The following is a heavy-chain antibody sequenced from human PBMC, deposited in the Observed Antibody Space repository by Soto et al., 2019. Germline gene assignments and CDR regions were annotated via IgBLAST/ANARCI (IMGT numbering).Heavy chain of an antibody. V-gene: IGHV4-61*01. D-gene: IGHD5-18*01. CDR2: NYSSGNT. Sequence: QVQLQESGPGLVKPSETLSLTCTVSGDSVGSGSYYWTWIRQPPGKGLEWIGYNYSSGNTNYNPSLKSRVTMSVDTSRNQFSLKLTSVTAADTAVYYCARDIRGYSRAFDYWGQGTLVTVSS. CDR3: ARDIRGYSRAFDY. J-gene: IGHJ4*02. CDR1: GDSVGSGSYY.